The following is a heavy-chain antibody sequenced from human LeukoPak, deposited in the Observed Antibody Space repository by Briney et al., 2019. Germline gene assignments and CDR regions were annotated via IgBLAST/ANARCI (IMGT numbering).Heavy chain of an antibody. V-gene: IGHV1-18*01. D-gene: IGHD3-9*01. J-gene: IGHJ5*02. CDR1: GYTLTNYG. CDR3: ARALVASFAASTDWFDP. CDR2: ISAYNDNT. Sequence: ASVKVSCKASGYTLTNYGITWVRQAPGQGLEWMGWISAYNDNTNYAQNLQGRVSMTTDTSTSTAYMELRSLRSDDTAVYYCARALVASFAASTDWFDPWGQGTLVTVSS.